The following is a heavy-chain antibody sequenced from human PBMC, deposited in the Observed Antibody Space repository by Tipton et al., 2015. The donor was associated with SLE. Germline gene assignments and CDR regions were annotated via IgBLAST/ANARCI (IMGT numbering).Heavy chain of an antibody. CDR2: IYYSWST. CDR1: GGSISSHY. V-gene: IGHV4-59*11. J-gene: IGHJ4*02. CDR3: ARGPRAGRYFDY. Sequence: TLSLTCTVSGGSISSHYWSWIRQPPGKGLEWIGYIYYSWSTNYNPYLKSRVTISVDTSKNQFSLKLSSVTAADTAVYYCARGPRAGRYFDYWGQGTQVTVSS.